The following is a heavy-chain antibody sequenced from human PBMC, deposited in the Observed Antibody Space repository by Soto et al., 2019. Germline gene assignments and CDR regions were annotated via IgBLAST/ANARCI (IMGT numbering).Heavy chain of an antibody. CDR1: GFSFSDYA. CDR2: ISGLGRGT. V-gene: IGHV3-23*01. D-gene: IGHD2-8*01. CDR3: GKEPVNSNGGPIPLQY. Sequence: GSLRLSCEASGFSFSDYAMSWVRQVPGKGLLWVSTISGLGRGTYYADSVKGRFSISRDNSRNTVYLQMNNLRDDDTAAYYCGKEPVNSNGGPIPLQYWRQGSLVTVSS. J-gene: IGHJ4*02.